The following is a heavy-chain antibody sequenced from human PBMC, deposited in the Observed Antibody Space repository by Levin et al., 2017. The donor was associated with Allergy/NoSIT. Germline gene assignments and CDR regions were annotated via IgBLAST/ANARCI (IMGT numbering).Heavy chain of an antibody. D-gene: IGHD3-10*01. J-gene: IGHJ4*02. Sequence: PAGGSLRLSCAASGFTFSNYAMNWVRQAPGKGLEWVSAISGSGGSTFYADSVQGRFTISRDDSKNRLYLQMNSLRAEDTAVYYCAKVADYYYGSGSYVLYYFDYWGQGTLVTVSS. CDR3: AKVADYYYGSGSYVLYYFDY. V-gene: IGHV3-23*01. CDR1: GFTFSNYA. CDR2: ISGSGGST.